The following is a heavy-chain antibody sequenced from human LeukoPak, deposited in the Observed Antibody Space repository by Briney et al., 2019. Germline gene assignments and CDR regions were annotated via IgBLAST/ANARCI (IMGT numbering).Heavy chain of an antibody. V-gene: IGHV1-58*02. CDR2: IVVGSGNT. D-gene: IGHD2-15*01. CDR1: GFTFTSSA. CDR3: AAAQNFPVYCSGGSCSYYFDY. J-gene: IGHJ4*02. Sequence: VASVKVSCKASGFTFTSSAMQWVRQARGQRLEWVGWIVVGSGNTNYAQKFRERVTITRDMSTSTAYMELSSLRSEDTAVYYCAAAQNFPVYCSGGSCSYYFDYWGQGTLVTVSS.